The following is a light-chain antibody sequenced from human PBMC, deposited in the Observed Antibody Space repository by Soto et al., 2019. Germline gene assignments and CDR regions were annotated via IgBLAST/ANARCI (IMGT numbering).Light chain of an antibody. V-gene: IGLV1-47*02. Sequence: QSVLTQPPSASGTPGQRVTISCSGSSSNIGSNYVYWYQQLPGTAPKLLIYSNNQRPSGVPDRFSGSKSDTSASLAISGLRSEDEADYYCSSYASSSSYAFGTGTKVTVL. CDR2: SNN. CDR3: SSYASSSSYA. CDR1: SSNIGSNY. J-gene: IGLJ1*01.